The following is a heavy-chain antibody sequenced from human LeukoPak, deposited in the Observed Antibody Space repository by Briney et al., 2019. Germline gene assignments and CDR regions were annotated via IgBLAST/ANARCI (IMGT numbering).Heavy chain of an antibody. Sequence: RPGGSLRLTCAASGFTFSSYALSWVRQGPRKGLEWVSTISGTGRNTYYADSVKGRFTISRDKSKNTLDLQLNSLRAEDTAVYYCAILDSSSWYKDYWGQGTLVTVSS. CDR3: AILDSSSWYKDY. J-gene: IGHJ4*02. CDR2: ISGTGRNT. D-gene: IGHD6-13*01. V-gene: IGHV3-23*01. CDR1: GFTFSSYA.